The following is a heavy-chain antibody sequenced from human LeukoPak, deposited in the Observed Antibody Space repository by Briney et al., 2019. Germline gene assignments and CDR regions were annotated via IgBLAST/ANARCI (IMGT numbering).Heavy chain of an antibody. Sequence: SETLSLTCTVSGYSISSGYYWGWIRQPPGKGLEWIGSIYHSGRTFYNPSLKSRVTISVDTSKNQFSLKLTSVTAADTAVYYCARGSLTWLQSRTSWFDPWGQGTLVTVSS. D-gene: IGHD5-24*01. CDR2: IYHSGRT. CDR3: ARGSLTWLQSRTSWFDP. V-gene: IGHV4-38-2*02. J-gene: IGHJ5*02. CDR1: GYSISSGYY.